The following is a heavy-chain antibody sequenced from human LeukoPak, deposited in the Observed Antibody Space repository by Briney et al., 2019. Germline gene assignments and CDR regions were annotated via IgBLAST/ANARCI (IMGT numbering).Heavy chain of an antibody. D-gene: IGHD5-18*01. V-gene: IGHV1-69*06. J-gene: IGHJ4*02. CDR1: GGTFTSYA. Sequence: ASVKVSCKASGGTFTSYAISWVRQAPGQGLEWMGGIIPIFGTANYAQKFQGRVTITADKSTSTAYMELSRLRSEDTAVYYCARAWWIQLWSQPHYFDYWGQGTLVTVSS. CDR3: ARAWWIQLWSQPHYFDY. CDR2: IIPIFGTA.